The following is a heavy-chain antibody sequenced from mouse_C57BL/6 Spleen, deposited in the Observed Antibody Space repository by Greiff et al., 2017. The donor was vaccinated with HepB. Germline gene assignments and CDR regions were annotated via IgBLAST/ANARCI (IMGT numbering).Heavy chain of an antibody. V-gene: IGHV1-19*01. Sequence: VQLQQSGPVLVKPGASVKMSCKASGYTFTDYYMNWVKQSHGKSLEWIGVINPYNGGTSYNQKFKGKATLTVDKSSSTAYMELNSLTSEDSAVYYCARRYYSNKGYYFDYWGQGTTLTVSS. D-gene: IGHD2-5*01. CDR1: GYTFTDYY. CDR3: ARRYYSNKGYYFDY. J-gene: IGHJ2*01. CDR2: INPYNGGT.